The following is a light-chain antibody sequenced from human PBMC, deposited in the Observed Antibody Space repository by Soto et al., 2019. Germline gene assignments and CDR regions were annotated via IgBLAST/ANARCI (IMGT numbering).Light chain of an antibody. CDR3: QPYGSSPLT. Sequence: EIVLTQSPGTLSLSPGERATLSCRASQSVSSSYLAWYQQKPGQAPRLLIYGASSRATGIPDRFSGSGSGTDSTLTISRLEPEDFALYYWQPYGSSPLTFGGGTKVESK. J-gene: IGKJ4*01. CDR2: GAS. V-gene: IGKV3-20*01. CDR1: QSVSSSY.